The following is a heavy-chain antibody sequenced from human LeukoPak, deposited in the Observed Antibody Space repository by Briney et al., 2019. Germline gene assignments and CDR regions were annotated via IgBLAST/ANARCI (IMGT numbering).Heavy chain of an antibody. CDR1: GFTFDDYA. CDR3: AREVATYMDV. V-gene: IGHV3-66*01. CDR2: IYSGGST. D-gene: IGHD5-12*01. Sequence: GRSLRLSCAASGFTFDDYAMHWVRQAPGKGLEWVSVIYSGGSTYYADSVKGRFTISRDNSKNTLYLQMNSLRAEDTAVYYCAREVATYMDVWGQGTTVTVSS. J-gene: IGHJ6*03.